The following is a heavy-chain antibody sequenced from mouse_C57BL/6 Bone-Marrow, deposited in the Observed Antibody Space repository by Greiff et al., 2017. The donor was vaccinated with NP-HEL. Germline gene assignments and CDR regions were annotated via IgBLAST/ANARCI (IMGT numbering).Heavy chain of an antibody. CDR1: GFTFTDYY. Sequence: EVQVVESGGGLVQPGGSLSLSCAASGFTFTDYYMSWVRQPPGKALEWLGFIRNKANGYTTEYSASVKGRFTISSDNSQRILFLRMNALRAEDSATEYCARSPYYYGSSFYWYFDVWGTGTTVTVSS. J-gene: IGHJ1*03. D-gene: IGHD1-1*01. V-gene: IGHV7-3*01. CDR3: ARSPYYYGSSFYWYFDV. CDR2: IRNKANGYTT.